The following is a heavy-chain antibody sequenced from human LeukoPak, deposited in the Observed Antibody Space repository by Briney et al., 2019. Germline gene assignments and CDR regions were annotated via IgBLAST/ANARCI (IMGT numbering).Heavy chain of an antibody. CDR1: GFTFSSYA. D-gene: IGHD2-21*01. CDR2: IPYDGSNK. Sequence: GRSLRLSCAASGFTFSSYAMHWVRQAPGKGLEWVAVIPYDGSNKYYADSVKGRFTISRDNSKNTLYLQMNSLRAEDTAVCYCARDPQYSYGMDVWGQGTTVTVSS. J-gene: IGHJ6*02. V-gene: IGHV3-30*04. CDR3: ARDPQYSYGMDV.